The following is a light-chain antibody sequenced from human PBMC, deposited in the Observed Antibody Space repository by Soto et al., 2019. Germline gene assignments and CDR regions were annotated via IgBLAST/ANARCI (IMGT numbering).Light chain of an antibody. CDR2: GVT. Sequence: QSALTQPASVSGSPGQSITITCTGTSSDIGGYDYVSWYQHHPGKAPKVIIYGVTNRPSGVSHRFSGSKSANTASLTISGLQAEDEAEYYCQSYDSSLSGWVFGGGTKLTVL. CDR3: QSYDSSLSGWV. J-gene: IGLJ3*02. V-gene: IGLV2-14*01. CDR1: SSDIGGYDY.